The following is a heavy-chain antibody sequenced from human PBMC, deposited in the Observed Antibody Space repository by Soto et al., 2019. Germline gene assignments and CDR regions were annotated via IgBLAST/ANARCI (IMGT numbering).Heavy chain of an antibody. J-gene: IGHJ4*02. CDR3: ARGQVVAAQH. CDR2: IYHSGST. V-gene: IGHV4-30-2*01. Sequence: QLQLQESGSGLVKPSQTLSLTCAVSGGSISSGGYSWSWIRQPPGKGLEWIGYIYHSGSTYYNPALPSRVTISVDRSKILVSLKLSSVTAADTAVYYCARGQVVAAQHWGQGTLVTVSS. D-gene: IGHD2-15*01. CDR1: GGSISSGGYS.